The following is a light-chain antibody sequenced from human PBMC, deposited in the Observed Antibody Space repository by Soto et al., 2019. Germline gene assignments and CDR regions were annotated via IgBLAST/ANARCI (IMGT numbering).Light chain of an antibody. Sequence: DTVMTQSPDSLAVSLGERATINCKSSQSVVRGSDNKNYLAWYQQKPGKAPKLLVYKASSLESGVPSRFSGSASGTEFTLTISSLQPDDYATYYCHQYSVYPWTFGQGTNVDVK. J-gene: IGKJ1*01. CDR1: QSVVRGSDNKNY. CDR2: KAS. V-gene: IGKV4-1*01. CDR3: HQYSVYPWT.